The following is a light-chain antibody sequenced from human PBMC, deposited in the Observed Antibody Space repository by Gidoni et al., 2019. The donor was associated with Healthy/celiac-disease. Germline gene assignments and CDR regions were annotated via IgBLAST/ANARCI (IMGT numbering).Light chain of an antibody. J-gene: IGLJ3*02. Sequence: QAGLTQPPSVSKGLRQTATLPCTGNSNNVGNQGAAWLQQHQGHPPKPLSYRNNNRPSGISERFSASRSGNTASLTITGLQPEDEADYYCSAWDSSLSAQVFGGGTKLTVL. CDR1: SNNVGNQG. CDR3: SAWDSSLSAQV. CDR2: RNN. V-gene: IGLV10-54*04.